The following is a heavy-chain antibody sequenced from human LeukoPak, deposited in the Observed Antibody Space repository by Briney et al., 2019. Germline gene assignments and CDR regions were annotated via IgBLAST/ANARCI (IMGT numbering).Heavy chain of an antibody. CDR2: IYYSGST. D-gene: IGHD6-13*01. Sequence: SETLSLTCTVSGGSISSYYWSWIRQPPGKGLEWIGYIYYSGSTNYNPSLKSRVTISVDTSKNQFSLKLSSVTAADTAVYYCARVGVAAAPRSYYFDYWGQGTLVTVSS. V-gene: IGHV4-59*01. J-gene: IGHJ4*02. CDR1: GGSISSYY. CDR3: ARVGVAAAPRSYYFDY.